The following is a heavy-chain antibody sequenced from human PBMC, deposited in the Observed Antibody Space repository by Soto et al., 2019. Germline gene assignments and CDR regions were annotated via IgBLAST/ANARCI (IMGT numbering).Heavy chain of an antibody. D-gene: IGHD6-13*01. J-gene: IGHJ4*02. CDR3: ALTPSSSWYKADY. CDR2: IYYSGST. V-gene: IGHV4-31*03. CDR1: GGSISSGGYY. Sequence: SETLSLTCTVSGGSISSGGYYWSWIRQHPGKGLEWIGYIYYSGSTYYNPSLKSRVTISVDTSKNQFSLKLSSVTAADTAVYYCALTPSSSWYKADYWGQGTLVTVSS.